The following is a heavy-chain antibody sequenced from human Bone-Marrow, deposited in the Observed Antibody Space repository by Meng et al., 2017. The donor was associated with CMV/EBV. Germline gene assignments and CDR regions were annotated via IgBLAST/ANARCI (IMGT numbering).Heavy chain of an antibody. J-gene: IGHJ6*02. V-gene: IGHV3-53*01. D-gene: IGHD2-15*01. Sequence: GESLKISCAASGFTVSSNYMNWVRQAPGKGLEWVSVIYSGGDTYYADSVKGRFTISRDKFKNTLYLHMNSLTGEDTAVYYFTGETGGRVFGMDVWGQGTRVTV. CDR2: IYSGGDT. CDR1: GFTVSSNY. CDR3: TGETGGRVFGMDV.